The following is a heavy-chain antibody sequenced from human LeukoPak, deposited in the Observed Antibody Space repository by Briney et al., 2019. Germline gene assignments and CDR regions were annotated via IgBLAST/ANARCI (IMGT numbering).Heavy chain of an antibody. CDR1: GYTFTSYY. J-gene: IGHJ4*02. Sequence: GASVKVSCKASGYTFTSYYMHWVRQAPGQGLEWMGVINPSGGSTNYAQKFQGRVTMTKDTSTSTVHMELSSLRSEDTAVYYCARDISREFDYWGQGTLVAVFS. D-gene: IGHD1-14*01. CDR3: ARDISREFDY. V-gene: IGHV1-46*01. CDR2: INPSGGST.